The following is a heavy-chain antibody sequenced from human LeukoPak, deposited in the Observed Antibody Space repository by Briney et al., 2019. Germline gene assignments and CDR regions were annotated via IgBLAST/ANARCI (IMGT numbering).Heavy chain of an antibody. CDR3: ASSKVPAATYTGFYYYYGMDV. CDR2: MNPNSGNT. V-gene: IGHV1-8*01. D-gene: IGHD2-2*01. Sequence: GASVKVSCKASRYTFTSYDINWVRQAPGQGLEWMGWMNPNSGNTGYAQKFQGRVTMTRNTSISTAYMELSSLRSEDTAVYYCASSKVPAATYTGFYYYYGMDVWGQGTTVTVSS. J-gene: IGHJ6*02. CDR1: RYTFTSYD.